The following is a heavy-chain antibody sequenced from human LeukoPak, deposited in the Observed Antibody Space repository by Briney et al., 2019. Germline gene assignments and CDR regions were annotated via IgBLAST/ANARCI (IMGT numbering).Heavy chain of an antibody. CDR1: GGSFSGYY. D-gene: IGHD6-19*01. CDR2: INHSGST. J-gene: IGHJ4*02. V-gene: IGHV4-34*01. CDR3: ARVIAVAGTHH. Sequence: SETLSLTCAVYGGSFSGYYWSWIRQPPGKGLEWIGEINHSGSTNYNPSLKSRVTISVDTSKNQFSLKLSSVTAADTAVYYCARVIAVAGTHHRGQGTLVTVSS.